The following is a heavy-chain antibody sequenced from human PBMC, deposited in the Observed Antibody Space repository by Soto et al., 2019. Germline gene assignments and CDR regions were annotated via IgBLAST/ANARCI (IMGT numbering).Heavy chain of an antibody. V-gene: IGHV1-2*04. CDR3: ARDRYGSGSYYNPNWFDP. J-gene: IGHJ5*02. D-gene: IGHD3-10*01. Sequence: ASVKVSCKASGYTFTGYYMHWVRQAPGQGLEWMGWINPNSGGTNYAQKFQGWVTMTRDTSISTAYMELSRLRSDDTAVYYCARDRYGSGSYYNPNWFDPWGQGTLVTVSS. CDR1: GYTFTGYY. CDR2: INPNSGGT.